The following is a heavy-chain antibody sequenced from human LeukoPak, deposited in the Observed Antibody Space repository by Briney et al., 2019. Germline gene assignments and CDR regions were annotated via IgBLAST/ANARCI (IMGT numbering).Heavy chain of an antibody. CDR1: GFPFNSYA. Sequence: AGGALGIFLGSSGFPFNSYAMDWVRQASGKGLEWVAGISYDGSNKYYADSVKGRFTISRDNAKNSLYLQMNSLRAGDTAVYYCATKAHSGSYGLGYYMDVWGRGTTVTVSS. CDR2: ISYDGSNK. V-gene: IGHV3-30*12. J-gene: IGHJ6*03. CDR3: ATKAHSGSYGLGYYMDV. D-gene: IGHD1-26*01.